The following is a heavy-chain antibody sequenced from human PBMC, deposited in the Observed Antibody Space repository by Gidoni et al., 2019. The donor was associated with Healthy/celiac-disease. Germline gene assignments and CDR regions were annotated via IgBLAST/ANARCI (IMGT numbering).Heavy chain of an antibody. CDR2: IIPILGIA. CDR1: GSTFSSYT. CDR3: ARSNYYYYYMDV. V-gene: IGHV1-69*02. J-gene: IGHJ6*03. Sequence: QVQLVQSGAEVKQPGSSVTVSCKASGSTFSSYTISWVRQAPGQGLEWMGRIIPILGIANYAQKFQGRVTITADKSTSTAYMELSSLRSEDTAVYYCARSNYYYYYMDVWGKGTTVTVSS.